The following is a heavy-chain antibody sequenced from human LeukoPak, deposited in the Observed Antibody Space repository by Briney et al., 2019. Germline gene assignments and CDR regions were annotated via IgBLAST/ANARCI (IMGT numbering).Heavy chain of an antibody. CDR3: ARDDTYSYGSMYY. CDR1: GGSISSGSYY. Sequence: PSETLSLTCTVSGGSISSGSYYWSWIRQPAGKGLEWIGRIYTSGSTNYNPSLKSRVTISVDTSKNQFSLKLSSVTAADTAVYYCARDDTYSYGSMYYWGQGTLVTVSS. J-gene: IGHJ4*02. D-gene: IGHD5-18*01. V-gene: IGHV4-61*02. CDR2: IYTSGST.